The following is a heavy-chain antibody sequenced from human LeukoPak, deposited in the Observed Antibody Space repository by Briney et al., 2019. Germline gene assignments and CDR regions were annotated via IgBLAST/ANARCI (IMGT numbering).Heavy chain of an antibody. D-gene: IGHD2-21*02. CDR2: ITGSGGST. J-gene: IGHJ4*02. V-gene: IGHV3-23*01. CDR1: GFTFSNYA. Sequence: SGGSLRLSCAASGFTFSNYAMSWVRQAPGKGLEWVSSITGSGGSTYYADSVKGRFTISRDNSKNTLYLQMSSLRAEDTAVYYCVRDRDWSFDYWGQGNLVTVSS. CDR3: VRDRDWSFDY.